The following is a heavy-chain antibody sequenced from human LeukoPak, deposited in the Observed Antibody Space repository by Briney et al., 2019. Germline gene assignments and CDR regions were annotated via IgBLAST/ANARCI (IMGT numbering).Heavy chain of an antibody. D-gene: IGHD3-22*01. CDR3: ANDDTSGYYQA. CDR2: IIPVVRT. CDR1: GGTFTIHT. J-gene: IGHJ4*02. Sequence: SVKVSCKASGGTFTIHTITWVRQAPGQGLEWMGRIIPVVRTHYAQKFQGRVTITADKSTSTAYMELSSLRSDDTAVYYCANDDTSGYYQAWGQGTLVTVSS. V-gene: IGHV1-69*02.